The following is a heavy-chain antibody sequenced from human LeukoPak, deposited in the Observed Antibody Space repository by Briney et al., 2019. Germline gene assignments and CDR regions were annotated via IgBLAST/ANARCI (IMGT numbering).Heavy chain of an antibody. Sequence: GGSLRLSCAASGFTVSSNYMSWVRQAPGKGLEWVSVIYSGGSTYYADSVKGRFTISRDNSKNTLYLQMSSLRDEDTAVYYCARDLFGNNPFDYWGQGTLVTVSS. D-gene: IGHD3-10*02. CDR2: IYSGGST. CDR1: GFTVSSNY. J-gene: IGHJ4*02. CDR3: ARDLFGNNPFDY. V-gene: IGHV3-66*02.